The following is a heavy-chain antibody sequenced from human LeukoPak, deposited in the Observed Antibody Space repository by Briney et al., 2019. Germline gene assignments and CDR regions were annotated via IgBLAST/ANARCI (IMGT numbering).Heavy chain of an antibody. Sequence: SETLSLTCTVSGGSISSSGSYWAWIRQPPGKGLEWIGSIYYSGSTYYNPSLKSRVTMSVDTSKNQLSLKLTSVTAADTAVYYCARELITKADAFDIWGQGTMVTVSS. J-gene: IGHJ3*02. CDR2: IYYSGST. D-gene: IGHD1-20*01. CDR1: GGSISSSGSY. V-gene: IGHV4-39*07. CDR3: ARELITKADAFDI.